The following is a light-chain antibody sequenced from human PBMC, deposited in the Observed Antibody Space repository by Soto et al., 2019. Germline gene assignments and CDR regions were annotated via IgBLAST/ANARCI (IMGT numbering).Light chain of an antibody. V-gene: IGLV2-23*02. CDR1: SSDVGSYNL. Sequence: QSVLTQPASVSGSPGQSITISCTGTSSDVGSYNLASWYQQHPGKAPKLMIYEVTKRPSGVSNRFSGSKSGNTASLTISGLQAEDETDYYCCSYVGSSTWVFGGGTKVTVL. CDR2: EVT. CDR3: CSYVGSSTWV. J-gene: IGLJ3*02.